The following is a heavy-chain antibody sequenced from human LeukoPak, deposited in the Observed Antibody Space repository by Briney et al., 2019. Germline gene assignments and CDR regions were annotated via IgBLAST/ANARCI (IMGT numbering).Heavy chain of an antibody. CDR1: GGSISSGSYY. CDR3: AREPRDGYINY. J-gene: IGHJ4*02. D-gene: IGHD5-24*01. Sequence: PSETLSLTCTVSGGSISSGSYYWSWIRQPAGKGLEWIGRIHTSGSTNYNPALKSRVTISVDTSKNQFSLKLSSVTAADTAVYYCAREPRDGYINYWGQGTLVTVSS. V-gene: IGHV4-61*02. CDR2: IHTSGST.